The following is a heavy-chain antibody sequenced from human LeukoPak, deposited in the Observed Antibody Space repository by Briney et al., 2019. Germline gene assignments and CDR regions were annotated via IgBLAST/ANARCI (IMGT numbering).Heavy chain of an antibody. J-gene: IGHJ5*02. CDR1: GGAFNNYA. CDR2: IVPIFGTA. Sequence: GASVTVSCKASGGAFNNYAINWVRQAPGQGLEWMGGIVPIFGTANYAQKFQGRVTITADESTSTAYMELSSLRSDDTAIYYCARDHRLQLENWFDPWGQGTLVTVSS. CDR3: ARDHRLQLENWFDP. D-gene: IGHD6-13*01. V-gene: IGHV1-69*13.